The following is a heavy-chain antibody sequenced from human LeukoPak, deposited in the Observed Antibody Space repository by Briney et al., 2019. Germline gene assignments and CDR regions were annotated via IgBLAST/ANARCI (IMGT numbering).Heavy chain of an antibody. CDR2: IIPIFGTA. CDR1: GGTFSSYA. J-gene: IGHJ4*01. D-gene: IGHD4-23*01. CDR3: ARVPLPYGGNYYFDY. Sequence: SVKVSCKASGGTFSSYAISWVRQAPGQGLEWMGGIIPIFGTANYAQKFQGRVTITADESTSTAYMELSSLRSEDTAVYYCARVPLPYGGNYYFDYWGQGTLVTVSS. V-gene: IGHV1-69*13.